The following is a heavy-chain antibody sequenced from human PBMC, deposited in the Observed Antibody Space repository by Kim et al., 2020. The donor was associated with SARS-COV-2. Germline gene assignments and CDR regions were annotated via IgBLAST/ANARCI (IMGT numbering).Heavy chain of an antibody. V-gene: IGHV4-39*01. CDR1: GGSISSSSYY. CDR3: ARRHYYDSSGYSYYYYGMDV. CDR2: IYYSGST. D-gene: IGHD3-22*01. J-gene: IGHJ6*02. Sequence: SETLSLTCTVSGGSISSSSYYWGWIRQPPGKGLEWIGSIYYSGSTYYNPSLKSRVTISVDTSKNQFSLKLSSVTAADTAVYYCARRHYYDSSGYSYYYYGMDVWGQGTTVTVSS.